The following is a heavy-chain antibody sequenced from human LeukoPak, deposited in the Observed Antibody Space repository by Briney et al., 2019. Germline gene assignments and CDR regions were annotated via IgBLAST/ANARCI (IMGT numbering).Heavy chain of an antibody. CDR3: TTDLGTYYHGSQRLIPIDY. CDR2: IKSKTDGETT. V-gene: IGHV3-15*01. CDR1: GFTFSSYA. D-gene: IGHD3-10*01. Sequence: PGGSLRLSCAASGFTFSSYAMSWVRQAPGKGLEWIGRIKSKTDGETTNYAEPVRGRFTISRDDSKSAVYLQMNSLKIEDTAVYYCTTDLGTYYHGSQRLIPIDYWGQGTLVTVPS. J-gene: IGHJ4*02.